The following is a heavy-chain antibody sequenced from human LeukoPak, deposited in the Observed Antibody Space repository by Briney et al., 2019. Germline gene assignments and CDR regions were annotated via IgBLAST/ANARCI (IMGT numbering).Heavy chain of an antibody. J-gene: IGHJ5*02. D-gene: IGHD6-13*01. V-gene: IGHV4-59*08. CDR2: IYYSGST. Sequence: SETLSLTCAVYGGSFSGYYWSWIRQPPGKGLEWIGYIYYSGSTNYNPSLKSRVTISVDTSKNQFSLKLSSVTAADTAVYYCARHGVIAAAGKWFDPWGQGTLVTVSS. CDR1: GGSFSGYY. CDR3: ARHGVIAAAGKWFDP.